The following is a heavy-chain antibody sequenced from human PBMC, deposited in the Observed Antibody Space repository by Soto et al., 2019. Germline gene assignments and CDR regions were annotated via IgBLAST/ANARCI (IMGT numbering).Heavy chain of an antibody. V-gene: IGHV1-58*01. CDR1: GFMFTRSA. Sequence: ASVKVSCKSSGFMFTRSAVQWVRQARGQRLACIGWFVVGSGNTHYAQHFQERVTLTRDMSTGTAYMELSSLRSEDTAVYSCAAVPVLRCLKWLPGYFDYWGQGTLVTVSS. CDR3: AAVPVLRCLKWLPGYFDY. J-gene: IGHJ4*02. CDR2: FVVGSGNT. D-gene: IGHD3-3*01.